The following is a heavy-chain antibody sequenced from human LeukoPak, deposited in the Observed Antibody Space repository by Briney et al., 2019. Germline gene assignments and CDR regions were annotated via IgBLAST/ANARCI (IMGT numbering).Heavy chain of an antibody. J-gene: IGHJ4*02. Sequence: GGSLRLSCAASGFTFSTYTMNRVRQAPGKGLEWVSSISSSSNNIYYADSVKGRFTISRDNAMNSVYLQMNSLRVEDTAVYYCARGYQRPDYWGQGTLITVSS. V-gene: IGHV3-21*01. CDR1: GFTFSTYT. CDR3: ARGYQRPDY. CDR2: ISSSSNNI. D-gene: IGHD2-2*01.